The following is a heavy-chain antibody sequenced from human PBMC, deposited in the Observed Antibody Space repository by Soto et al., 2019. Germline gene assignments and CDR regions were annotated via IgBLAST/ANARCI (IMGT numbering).Heavy chain of an antibody. J-gene: IGHJ5*02. CDR3: XXXXXXXXXXXXXXXXXXWFDP. CDR2: IENSGST. Sequence: GYIENSGSTYYNPSLKSRITISVDTSKNQFSLKLSSVTAADPAVYXXXXXXXXXXXXXXXXXXXXWFDPWGQGTLVTVSS. V-gene: IGHV4-30-4*03.